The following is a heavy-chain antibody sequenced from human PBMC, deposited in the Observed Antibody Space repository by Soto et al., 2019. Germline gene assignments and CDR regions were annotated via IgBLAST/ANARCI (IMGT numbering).Heavy chain of an antibody. Sequence: ASVKVSCKVSGGTFSSYAISWVRQAPGQGLEWMGGIIPIFGTANYAQKFQGRVTITADESTSTAYTELSSLRSEDTAVYYCARVKVEQVPPYHYYYGMDVRGQGTTVTVSS. CDR2: IIPIFGTA. CDR1: GGTFSSYA. V-gene: IGHV1-69*13. D-gene: IGHD1-26*01. CDR3: ARVKVEQVPPYHYYYGMDV. J-gene: IGHJ6*02.